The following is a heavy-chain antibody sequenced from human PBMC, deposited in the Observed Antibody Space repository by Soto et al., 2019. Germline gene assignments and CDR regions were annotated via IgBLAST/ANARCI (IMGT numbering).Heavy chain of an antibody. V-gene: IGHV1-69*12. Sequence: QVQLVQSGAEVKKPGSSVKVSCKASGGTFSSYAISWVRQAPGQGLEWMGGIIPIFGTANYAQKFQGRVTITADESTSTAYMELSSLRSEDTAVYYCARTSPSPMALGRYYFDYWGQGTLVTVSS. CDR2: IIPIFGTA. CDR3: ARTSPSPMALGRYYFDY. J-gene: IGHJ4*02. CDR1: GGTFSSYA. D-gene: IGHD1-26*01.